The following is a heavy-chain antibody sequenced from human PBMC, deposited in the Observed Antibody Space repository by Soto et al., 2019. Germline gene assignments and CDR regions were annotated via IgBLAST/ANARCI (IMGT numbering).Heavy chain of an antibody. J-gene: IGHJ6*02. Sequence: QVQLVRSGVEVREPGASVKVSCKAVRYIFTNYGVSWVRQAPGQGLEWMGWITTYNGNTEYAQKFQGRVTMTTDASTSTAYMELGSLRSDDTAIYYCARALTGYGMDVWGQGTTVTVSS. CDR1: RYIFTNYG. CDR3: ARALTGYGMDV. V-gene: IGHV1-18*01. CDR2: ITTYNGNT.